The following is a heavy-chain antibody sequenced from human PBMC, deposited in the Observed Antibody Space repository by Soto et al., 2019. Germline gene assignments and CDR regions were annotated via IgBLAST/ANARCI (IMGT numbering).Heavy chain of an antibody. J-gene: IGHJ4*02. CDR3: ARQQLVLFGEFDY. V-gene: IGHV4-59*08. Sequence: QVQLQEPGPGLVKPSETLSLTCTVSGGSISSYYWSWIRQPPGKGLEWIGYIYYSGSTNYNPSLKSRVTISVDTSKNQFSLKLSSVTAADTAVYYCARQQLVLFGEFDYWGQGTLVTVSS. CDR2: IYYSGST. D-gene: IGHD6-13*01. CDR1: GGSISSYY.